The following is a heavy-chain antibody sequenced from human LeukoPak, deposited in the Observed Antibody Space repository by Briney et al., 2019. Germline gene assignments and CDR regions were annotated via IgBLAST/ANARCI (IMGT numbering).Heavy chain of an antibody. D-gene: IGHD5-12*01. CDR3: ARGRSPRSDKVPKY. J-gene: IGHJ4*02. Sequence: PSETLSLTCTVSGGSISSSSYYWGWIRQPPGKGLEWIGSIYYSGSTYYNPSLKSRVTISVDTSKNQFSLKLSSVTAADTAVYYCARGRSPRSDKVPKYWGQGTLVTVSS. V-gene: IGHV4-39*01. CDR1: GGSISSSSYY. CDR2: IYYSGST.